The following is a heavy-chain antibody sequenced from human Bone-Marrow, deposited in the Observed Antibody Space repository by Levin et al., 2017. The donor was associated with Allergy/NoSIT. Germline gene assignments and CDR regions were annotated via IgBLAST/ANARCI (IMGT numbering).Heavy chain of an antibody. J-gene: IGHJ6*02. D-gene: IGHD3-22*01. Sequence: PSETLSLTCTVSGGSISSYYWNWIRQPPGKGLEWIGHVSYSGTSNYNSSLRSRVTISVDMSKNQISLKLSSVTAAYPAVYFCARRGYNFGSRGYSLVDVWGQGATVTVS. CDR2: VSYSGTS. CDR3: ARRGYNFGSRGYSLVDV. CDR1: GGSISSYY. V-gene: IGHV4-59*01.